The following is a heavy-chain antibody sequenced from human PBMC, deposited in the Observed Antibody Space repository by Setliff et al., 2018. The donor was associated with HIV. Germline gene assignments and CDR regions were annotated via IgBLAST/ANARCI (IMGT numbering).Heavy chain of an antibody. D-gene: IGHD5-12*01. V-gene: IGHV4-59*08. CDR3: ARQPLYNDYDWRSYYFDY. CDR1: RDSINGHW. J-gene: IGHJ4*02. Sequence: SETLSPTCTVSRDSINGHWWSWIRQPPGKGLEWTGSIHYSGITHYNPSLKSRLTMSVDTSKNQFSLKLRSVTAADTAVYYCARQPLYNDYDWRSYYFDYWGQGSLVTVPQ. CDR2: IHYSGIT.